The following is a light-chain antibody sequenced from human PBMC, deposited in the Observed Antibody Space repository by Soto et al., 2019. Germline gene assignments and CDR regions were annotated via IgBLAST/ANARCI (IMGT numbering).Light chain of an antibody. Sequence: EIVLTQSPATLSLSPGERATLSCRASQSVSSYLAWYQQKPGQAPRLLIYDASNRATGIPARFSGSGSGTDFTLTISSLEPEDFAVYYCQKYYSTPRTFGNGTKVEIK. CDR2: DAS. CDR3: QKYYSTPRT. CDR1: QSVSSY. V-gene: IGKV3-11*01. J-gene: IGKJ1*01.